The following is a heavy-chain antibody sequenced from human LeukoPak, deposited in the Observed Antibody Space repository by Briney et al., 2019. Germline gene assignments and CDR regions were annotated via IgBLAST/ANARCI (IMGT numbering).Heavy chain of an antibody. J-gene: IGHJ4*02. CDR1: GFTFSSYW. CDR2: INTDGSST. V-gene: IGHV3-74*01. Sequence: GGSLRLSCAASGFTFSSYWMHWVRQAPGKGLVWVSRINTDGSSTSYADSVKGRFTISRDNAKNTLYLQMNSLRAEDTAVYYCAKLFSSLTPVRGVIPNFDYWGQGTLVTVSS. D-gene: IGHD3-10*01. CDR3: AKLFSSLTPVRGVIPNFDY.